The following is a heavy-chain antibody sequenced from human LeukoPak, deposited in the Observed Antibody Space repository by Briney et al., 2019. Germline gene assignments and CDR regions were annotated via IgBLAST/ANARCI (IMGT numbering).Heavy chain of an antibody. CDR2: IYYSGST. V-gene: IGHV4-31*03. CDR1: GGSISSGGYY. Sequence: SETLSLTCTVSGGSISSGGYYWSWIRQHPGKGLGWIGYIYYSGSTYYNPSLKSRVTISVDTSKNQFSLKLSPVTAADTAVYYCARGYYDSSGYGFDYWGQGTLVTVSS. J-gene: IGHJ4*02. CDR3: ARGYYDSSGYGFDY. D-gene: IGHD3-22*01.